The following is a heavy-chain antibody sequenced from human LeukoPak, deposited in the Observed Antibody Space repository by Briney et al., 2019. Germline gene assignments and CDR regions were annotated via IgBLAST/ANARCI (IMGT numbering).Heavy chain of an antibody. CDR2: INPNSGGT. Sequence: ASVKVSYKASGYTFTGYYMHWVRQAPGQGLEWMGWINPNSGGTNYAQKFQGRVTMTRDTSISTAYMELSRLRSDDTAVYYCARDRSPDSSGWYRPFYYFDYWGQGTLVTVSS. V-gene: IGHV1-2*02. D-gene: IGHD6-19*01. CDR1: GYTFTGYY. J-gene: IGHJ4*02. CDR3: ARDRSPDSSGWYRPFYYFDY.